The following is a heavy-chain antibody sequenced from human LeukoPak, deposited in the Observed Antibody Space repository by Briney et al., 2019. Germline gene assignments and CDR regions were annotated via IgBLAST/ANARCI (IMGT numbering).Heavy chain of an antibody. CDR1: GFIFSSYG. Sequence: LPGGSLRLSCAASGFIFSSYGMHWVRQAPGKGLEWVAVTWYDGSNKYYADAVKGRFTISRDNSKNTLYLQMNSLRAEDTAVYYCVRRYGYFDYWGQGTLVTVSS. D-gene: IGHD3-10*01. CDR2: TWYDGSNK. J-gene: IGHJ4*02. V-gene: IGHV3-33*01. CDR3: VRRYGYFDY.